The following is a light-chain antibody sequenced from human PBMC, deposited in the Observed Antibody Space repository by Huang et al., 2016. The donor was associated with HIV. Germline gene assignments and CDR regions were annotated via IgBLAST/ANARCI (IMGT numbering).Light chain of an antibody. CDR1: QNVANMY. CDR3: QQYGNSPWT. Sequence: EIVLTQSPGTLSLSPGKRATLSCRASQNVANMYLACDQQKPGQAPRRLVYGGASRDTGIPDRFGGSGSGRDFTLTISRLEPEDSAVYYCQQYGNSPWTFGQGTKVEIK. CDR2: GGA. J-gene: IGKJ1*01. V-gene: IGKV3-20*01.